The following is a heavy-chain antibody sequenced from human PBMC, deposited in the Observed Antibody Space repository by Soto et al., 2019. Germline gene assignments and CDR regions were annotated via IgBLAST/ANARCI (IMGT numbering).Heavy chain of an antibody. CDR3: ARALGRYSYGYGGHYWFDP. J-gene: IGHJ5*02. Sequence: PSETLSLTCAVYGGSFIGYYWIWIRQPPGKGLEWIGEINHSGSTNYNPSLKSRVTISVDTSKNQFSLKLSSVTAADTAVYYCARALGRYSYGYGGHYWFDPWGQGTLVTVSS. V-gene: IGHV4-34*01. D-gene: IGHD5-18*01. CDR1: GGSFIGYY. CDR2: INHSGST.